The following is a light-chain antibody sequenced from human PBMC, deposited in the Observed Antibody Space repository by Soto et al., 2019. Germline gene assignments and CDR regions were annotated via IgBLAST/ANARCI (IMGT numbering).Light chain of an antibody. V-gene: IGKV1-5*01. CDR1: QSISSW. CDR2: DAS. J-gene: IGKJ1*01. CDR3: QQYNSVRWT. Sequence: DIQMTQSPSTLSASVGDRVTITCRASQSISSWLAWYQQKPGKAPKLLIFDASTLQSGVPPRFSGSGSGTEFTLTISSLQPDDFATYYCQQYNSVRWTFGQGTKVDIK.